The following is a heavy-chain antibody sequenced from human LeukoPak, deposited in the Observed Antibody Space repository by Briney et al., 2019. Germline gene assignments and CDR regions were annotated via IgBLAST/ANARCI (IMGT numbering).Heavy chain of an antibody. V-gene: IGHV1-69*06. Sequence: SVKVSFKASGGTFSSYAISWVRPAPGQGLAWMGGLIPIFGTANFAQKFQGRVTITADKSTSTAYMELNSLRSEDTAVYYCARGGRYGDYLSHFDYWGQGTLVTVSS. CDR2: LIPIFGTA. CDR1: GGTFSSYA. D-gene: IGHD4-17*01. J-gene: IGHJ4*02. CDR3: ARGGRYGDYLSHFDY.